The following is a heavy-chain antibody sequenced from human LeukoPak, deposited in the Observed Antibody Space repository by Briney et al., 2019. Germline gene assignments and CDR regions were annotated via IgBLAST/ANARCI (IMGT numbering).Heavy chain of an antibody. Sequence: PGRSLRLSCAASGFTFSSYSMNWVRQAPGKGLEWVSSISSSSSYIYYADSVKGRFTISRDNAKNSLYLQMNSLRAEDTAVYYCARARRITMVRGVIRDNMDVWGKGTTVTISS. D-gene: IGHD3-10*01. CDR1: GFTFSSYS. CDR3: ARARRITMVRGVIRDNMDV. CDR2: ISSSSSYI. V-gene: IGHV3-21*01. J-gene: IGHJ6*03.